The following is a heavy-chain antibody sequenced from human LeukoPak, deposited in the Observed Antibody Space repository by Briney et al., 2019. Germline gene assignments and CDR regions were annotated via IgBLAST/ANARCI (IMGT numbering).Heavy chain of an antibody. CDR1: GFTFSSYG. V-gene: IGHV3-33*01. CDR2: IWYDGSNK. Sequence: PGGSLRLSCAASGFTFSSYGMHWVRQAPGKGLEWVAVIWYDGSNKYYADSVKGRFTISRDNSKNTLYLQMNSLRAEDTAVYYCAREAEYCSSTSCHWRTVTTSFDYWGQGTLVTVSS. J-gene: IGHJ4*02. D-gene: IGHD2-2*01. CDR3: AREAEYCSSTSCHWRTVTTSFDY.